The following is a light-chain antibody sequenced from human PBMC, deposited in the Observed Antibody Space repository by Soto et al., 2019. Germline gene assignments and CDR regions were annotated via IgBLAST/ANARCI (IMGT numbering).Light chain of an antibody. CDR1: QSISSF. V-gene: IGKV1-39*01. CDR3: QQSYSFPPT. J-gene: IGKJ1*01. Sequence: DIQMTQVPSSLSASVGDRITITCRASQSISSFLNWYQQKSGEAPKLLIYAASSLQGGVPSRFSGSGSGTDFTLTISSLQPDDFATYYCQQSYSFPPTFGQGTKVDIK. CDR2: AAS.